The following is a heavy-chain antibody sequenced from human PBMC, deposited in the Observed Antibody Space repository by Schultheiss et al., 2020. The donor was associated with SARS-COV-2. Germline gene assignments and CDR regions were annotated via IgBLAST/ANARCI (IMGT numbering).Heavy chain of an antibody. V-gene: IGHV4-59*12. J-gene: IGHJ2*01. CDR2: IYYSGST. CDR1: GGSFSGYY. Sequence: SQTLSLTCAVYGGSFSGYYWSWIRQPPGKGLEWIGYIYYSGSTNYNPSLKSRVTISVDTSKNQFSLKLSSVTAADTAVYYCARDDYGVQGWIIDLWGRGTLVTVSS. D-gene: IGHD4-17*01. CDR3: ARDDYGVQGWIIDL.